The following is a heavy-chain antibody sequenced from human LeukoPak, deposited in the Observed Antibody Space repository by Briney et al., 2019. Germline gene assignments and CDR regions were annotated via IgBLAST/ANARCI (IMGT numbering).Heavy chain of an antibody. CDR1: GFTFTSSA. CDR3: AASSGWYKDAFDS. J-gene: IGHJ3*02. D-gene: IGHD6-19*01. CDR2: IVVGSGNT. Sequence: SVKVSCKASGFTFTSSAMQWVRQARGQRLEWIGWIVVGSGNTNYAQKFQERVTITRDMSTSTAYMELSSLRSEDTAVYYCAASSGWYKDAFDSWGQGTMVTVSS. V-gene: IGHV1-58*02.